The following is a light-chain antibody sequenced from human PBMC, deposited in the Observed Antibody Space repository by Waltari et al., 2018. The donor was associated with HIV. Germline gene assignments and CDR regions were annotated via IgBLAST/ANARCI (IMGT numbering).Light chain of an antibody. CDR1: SSDIGPYEY. J-gene: IGLJ2*01. CDR2: DVF. V-gene: IGLV2-14*03. Sequence: QSALTQPASVSGSPGQAITISCTGTSSDIGPYEYLSWYRQHPDKAPQLLIYDVFYRPSGVSHRFSGSKSGNTASLTISGLQAEDEAVYSCSSYTTTNTIIFGGGTKLTVL. CDR3: SSYTTTNTII.